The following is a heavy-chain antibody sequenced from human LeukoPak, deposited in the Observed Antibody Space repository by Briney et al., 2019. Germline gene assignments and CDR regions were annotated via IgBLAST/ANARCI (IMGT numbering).Heavy chain of an antibody. J-gene: IGHJ4*02. CDR2: ITVYNGNT. CDR1: GYTFSSYG. D-gene: IGHD6-19*01. Sequence: ASVKVSCKASGYTFSSYGITWVRQAPGQGLEWMSWITVYNGNTNYGQKVQGRVTMTTDTSTNTAYMELRSLRSDDTAVYYCARVNSGWNFDFWGQGTLVTVSS. CDR3: ARVNSGWNFDF. V-gene: IGHV1-18*01.